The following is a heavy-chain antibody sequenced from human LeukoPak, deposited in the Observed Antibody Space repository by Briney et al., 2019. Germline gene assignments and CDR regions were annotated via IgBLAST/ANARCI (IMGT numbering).Heavy chain of an antibody. J-gene: IGHJ4*02. CDR2: ISYDGSNK. V-gene: IGHV3-30*03. CDR1: GFTFSSYG. Sequence: GGSLRLSCAASGFTFSSYGMHWVRQAPGKGLEWVAVISYDGSNKYYADSVKGRFTISRDNSKNKLYLQMNSLRAEDTAVYYCGRKHFGVGIDYWGREPWSPSPQ. D-gene: IGHD3-10*01. CDR3: GRKHFGVGIDY.